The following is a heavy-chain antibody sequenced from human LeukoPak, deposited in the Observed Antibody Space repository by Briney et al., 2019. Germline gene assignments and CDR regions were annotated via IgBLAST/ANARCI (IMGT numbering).Heavy chain of an antibody. D-gene: IGHD5-18*01. CDR2: ISSSGSTI. CDR1: GFTFSSYE. CDR3: ARGRTNTWIQLWGNLPPDAFDI. J-gene: IGHJ3*02. V-gene: IGHV3-48*03. Sequence: PGGSLRLSCAASGFTFSSYEMNWVRQAPGKGLEWVSYISSSGSTIYYADSVKGRFTISRDNAKNSLYLQMNSLRAEDTAVYYCARGRTNTWIQLWGNLPPDAFDIWGQGTMVTVSS.